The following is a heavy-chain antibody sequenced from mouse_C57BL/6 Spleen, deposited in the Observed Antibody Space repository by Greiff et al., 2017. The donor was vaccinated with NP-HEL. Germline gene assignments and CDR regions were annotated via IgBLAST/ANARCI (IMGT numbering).Heavy chain of an antibody. Sequence: QVQLQQPGAELVRPGSSVKLSCKASGYTFTSYWMDWVKQRPGQGLEWIGNIYPSDSETHYNQKFKDKATLTVDKSSSTAYMQLSSLTSEDSAVYYCAREEDYEGAWFAYWGQGTLVTVSA. CDR3: AREEDYEGAWFAY. CDR2: IYPSDSET. D-gene: IGHD2-4*01. J-gene: IGHJ3*01. V-gene: IGHV1-61*01. CDR1: GYTFTSYW.